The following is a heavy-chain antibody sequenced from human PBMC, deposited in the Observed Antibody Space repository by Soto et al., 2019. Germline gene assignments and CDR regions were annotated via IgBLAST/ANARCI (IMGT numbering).Heavy chain of an antibody. CDR1: GGSINSGGYY. J-gene: IGHJ4*02. CDR3: ARSHRDNWGSPDYFDY. V-gene: IGHV4-31*03. CDR2: IYYNGDT. Sequence: QVQLQESGPGLVKPSQTLSLTCTVSGGSINSGGYYWSWIRQHPGKGLEWIGYIYYNGDTYYNPSLKSRVTISIATSTNQFSLRLTSVTAADTAVYYCARSHRDNWGSPDYFDYWGQGTLVTVSS. D-gene: IGHD7-27*01.